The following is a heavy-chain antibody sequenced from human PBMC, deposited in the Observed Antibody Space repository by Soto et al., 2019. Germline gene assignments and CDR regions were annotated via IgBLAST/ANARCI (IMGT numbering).Heavy chain of an antibody. CDR1: GGSISSGGYS. J-gene: IGHJ4*02. CDR3: ARGMTTVTTLDY. Sequence: SETLSLTCAVSGGSISSGGYSWSWIRQPPGKGLEWIGYIYHSGSTYHNPSLKSRVTISVDRSKNQFSLKLSSVTAADTAVYYCARGMTTVTTLDYWGQGTLVTVSS. CDR2: IYHSGST. D-gene: IGHD4-4*01. V-gene: IGHV4-30-2*01.